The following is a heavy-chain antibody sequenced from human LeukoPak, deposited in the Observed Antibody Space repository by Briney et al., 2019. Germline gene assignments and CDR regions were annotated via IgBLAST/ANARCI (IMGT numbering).Heavy chain of an antibody. CDR3: AKLVETTNY. CDR1: GFTFSNYA. CDR2: INAGGINT. J-gene: IGHJ4*02. V-gene: IGHV3-23*01. Sequence: GGPLRLSCAASGFTFSNYAMIWVRQAPGKGLEWVSAINAGGINTYYADSVKGRFTISRDNSKNTLYLQMNSMRAEDTAVYYCAKLVETTNYWGQGTLVTVSS. D-gene: IGHD1-26*01.